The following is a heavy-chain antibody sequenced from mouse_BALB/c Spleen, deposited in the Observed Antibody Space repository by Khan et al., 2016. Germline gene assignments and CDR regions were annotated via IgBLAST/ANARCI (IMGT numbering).Heavy chain of an antibody. V-gene: IGHV3-8*02. D-gene: IGHD1-1*02. CDR2: ISYSGST. Sequence: EVQLQESGPSLVKPSQTLSLTCSVTGDSITSGYWNWIRKFPGNKLEYMGYISYSGSTYYNPYHNSGTSITRDTTKSTTYLQLNSVTTEDTATYYCAGYYGHFFDYWGQGTTLTVSS. CDR1: GDSITSGY. CDR3: AGYYGHFFDY. J-gene: IGHJ2*01.